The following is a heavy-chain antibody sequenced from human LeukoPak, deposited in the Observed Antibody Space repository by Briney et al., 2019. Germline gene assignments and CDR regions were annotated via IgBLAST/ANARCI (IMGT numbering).Heavy chain of an antibody. J-gene: IGHJ5*02. CDR2: IYYSGST. CDR1: GYSISSGYY. V-gene: IGHV4-38-2*02. CDR3: ARPRTRLAWFDP. Sequence: PSETLSLTCTVSGYSISSGYYWGWIRQPPGKGLEWIGTIYYSGSTYYNPSLKSRVTISVDTSRNQFSLRLTSVTAADTAVYYCARPRTRLAWFDPWGQGTLVTVSS. D-gene: IGHD6-19*01.